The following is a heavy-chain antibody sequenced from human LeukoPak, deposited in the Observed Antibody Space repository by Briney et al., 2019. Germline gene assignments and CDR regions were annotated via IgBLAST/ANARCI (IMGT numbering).Heavy chain of an antibody. J-gene: IGHJ3*02. CDR2: ISWNSGSI. Sequence: PGGSLRLSCAASGFTFDDYAMHWVRQAPGKGLEWVSGISWNSGSIGYADSVKGRFTISRDNAKNSLYLQMNSLRAEDMALYYCAKGMYGSGTSDAFDIWGQGTMVTVSS. CDR1: GFTFDDYA. V-gene: IGHV3-9*03. D-gene: IGHD3-10*01. CDR3: AKGMYGSGTSDAFDI.